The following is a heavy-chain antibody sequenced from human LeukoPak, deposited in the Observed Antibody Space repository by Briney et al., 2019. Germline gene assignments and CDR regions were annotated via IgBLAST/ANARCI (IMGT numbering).Heavy chain of an antibody. CDR1: GFTFSSYG. Sequence: GGSLRLSCAASGFTFSSYGMHWVRQAPGKGLEWVSYISSSSSTIYYADSVKGRFTISRDNAKNSLYLQMNSLRDEDTAVYYCARLAVAGSRGNDYWGQGTLVTVSS. D-gene: IGHD6-19*01. V-gene: IGHV3-48*02. CDR2: ISSSSSTI. CDR3: ARLAVAGSRGNDY. J-gene: IGHJ4*02.